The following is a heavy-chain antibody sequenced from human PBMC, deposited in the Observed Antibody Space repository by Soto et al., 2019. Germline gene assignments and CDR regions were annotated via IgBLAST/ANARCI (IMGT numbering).Heavy chain of an antibody. CDR1: GGTFSSYA. J-gene: IGHJ6*02. D-gene: IGHD6-13*01. CDR2: IIPIFGTA. CDR3: ARDGNRIAAAATVLYYYYGMDV. V-gene: IGHV1-69*01. Sequence: QVQLVQSGAEVKKPGSSVKVSCKASGGTFSSYAISWVRQAPGQGLEWMGGIIPIFGTANYAQKFQGRVTITADEYTSTAYMELSSLRSEDTAVYYCARDGNRIAAAATVLYYYYGMDVWGQGTTVTVSS.